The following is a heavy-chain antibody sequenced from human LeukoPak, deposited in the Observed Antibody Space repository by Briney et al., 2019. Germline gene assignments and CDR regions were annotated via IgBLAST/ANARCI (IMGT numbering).Heavy chain of an antibody. CDR2: ISGDGGST. CDR1: GFTFDDYA. J-gene: IGHJ4*02. CDR3: AKDYIFGTTSVDFDY. V-gene: IGHV3-43*02. Sequence: GGSLRLSCAASGFTFDDYAMHWVRRAPGKGLEWVSLISGDGGSTYYADSVKGRFTISRDNSKNSLYLQMNSLRTEDTALYYCAKDYIFGTTSVDFDYWGQGTLVTVSS. D-gene: IGHD1-1*01.